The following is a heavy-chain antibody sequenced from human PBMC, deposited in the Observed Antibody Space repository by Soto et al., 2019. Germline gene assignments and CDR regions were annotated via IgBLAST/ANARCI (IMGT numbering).Heavy chain of an antibody. D-gene: IGHD6-6*01. CDR3: ARDESIAARPGPDY. J-gene: IGHJ4*02. Sequence: PGGSLRLSCAASGFTFSSYSMNWVRQAPGKGLEWVSSISSSSSYIYYADSVKGRFTISRDNAKNSLYLQMNSLRAEDTAVYYCARDESIAARPGPDYWGQVTQVTVSS. CDR1: GFTFSSYS. CDR2: ISSSSSYI. V-gene: IGHV3-21*01.